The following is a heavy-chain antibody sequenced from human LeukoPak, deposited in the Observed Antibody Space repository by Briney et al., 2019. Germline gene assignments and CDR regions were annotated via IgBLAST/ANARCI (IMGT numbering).Heavy chain of an antibody. CDR3: ASKGGVGATSWFDP. J-gene: IGHJ5*02. D-gene: IGHD1-26*01. CDR1: GGTFSSYA. CDR2: IIPIFGTA. V-gene: IGHV1-69*06. Sequence: GASVKVSCKASGGTFSSYAISWVRQAPGRGLEWMGGIIPIFGTANYAQKFQGRVTITADKSTSTAYMELSSLRSEDTAVYYCASKGGVGATSWFDPWGQGTLVTVSS.